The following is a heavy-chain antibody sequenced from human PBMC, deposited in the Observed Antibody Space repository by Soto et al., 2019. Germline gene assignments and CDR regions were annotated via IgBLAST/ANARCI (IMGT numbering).Heavy chain of an antibody. V-gene: IGHV1-2*02. J-gene: IGHJ4*02. CDR1: GYTFTDYY. Sequence: ASVKVSCKASGYTFTDYYVHWARQSSRLGLEWLGWINPHSGGTYYLQKFQGRVTMTGDTSIRTAYMELRSLRSDDTAVYFCARAHRFGEFYFDSWGQGSPVTVSS. CDR3: ARAHRFGEFYFDS. D-gene: IGHD3-10*01. CDR2: INPHSGGT.